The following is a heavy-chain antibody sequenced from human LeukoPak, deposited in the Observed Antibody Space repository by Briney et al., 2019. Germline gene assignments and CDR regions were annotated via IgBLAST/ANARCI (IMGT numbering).Heavy chain of an antibody. CDR1: GFTFSTYS. Sequence: GGSLRLSCAASGFTFSTYSMNWVRQAPGKGLEWVSSISSSSSYIYYADSVKGRFTISRDNAKNSLYLQMNSLRAEDTAVYYCASNGGSGYYMDVWGKGTTVTVSS. CDR3: ASNGGSGYYMDV. V-gene: IGHV3-21*01. D-gene: IGHD1-26*01. J-gene: IGHJ6*03. CDR2: ISSSSSYI.